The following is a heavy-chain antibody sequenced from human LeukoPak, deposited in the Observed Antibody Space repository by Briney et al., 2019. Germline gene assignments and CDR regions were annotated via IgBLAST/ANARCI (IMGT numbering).Heavy chain of an antibody. CDR1: GFTFNSYW. CDR3: ARVIGAYYYGPGYYYGMDV. Sequence: GGSLRLSCAASGFTFNSYWMSWVRQAPGKGLEWVANIKQDGSEIYYVDSVKGRFTISRDNAKNSLYLQMNSLRVEDTAVYYCARVIGAYYYGPGYYYGMDVWGQGTTVTVSS. J-gene: IGHJ6*02. V-gene: IGHV3-7*04. CDR2: IKQDGSEI. D-gene: IGHD3-10*01.